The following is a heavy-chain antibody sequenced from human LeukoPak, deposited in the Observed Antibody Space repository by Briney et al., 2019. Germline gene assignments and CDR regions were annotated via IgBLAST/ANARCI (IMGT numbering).Heavy chain of an antibody. CDR3: AGVEGSPYYCGIDL. Sequence: GGSLRLSCAASGFSVSSNYMTWVRQAPGKGLEWVSGIYSGGATYYADSVTGGFTISRHNSKNTVYLPLCSLRAEDTAIYCCAGVEGSPYYCGIDLGGQRTTVAVS. CDR2: IYSGGAT. J-gene: IGHJ6*02. V-gene: IGHV3-53*04. CDR1: GFSVSSNY. D-gene: IGHD2-15*01.